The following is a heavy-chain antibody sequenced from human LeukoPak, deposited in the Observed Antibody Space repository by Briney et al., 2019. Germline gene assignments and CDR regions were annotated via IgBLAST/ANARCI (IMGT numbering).Heavy chain of an antibody. Sequence: SETLSLTCTVSGGSISSSSYYWGWLRQPPGKGLEWIGSIYYSGSTYYNPSLKSRVTISVDTSKNQFSLKLSSVTAADTAVYYCARVGSSSSYYYYYMDVWGKGTTVTVSS. CDR3: ARVGSSSSYYYYYMDV. J-gene: IGHJ6*03. CDR1: GGSISSSSYY. CDR2: IYYSGST. V-gene: IGHV4-39*07. D-gene: IGHD6-6*01.